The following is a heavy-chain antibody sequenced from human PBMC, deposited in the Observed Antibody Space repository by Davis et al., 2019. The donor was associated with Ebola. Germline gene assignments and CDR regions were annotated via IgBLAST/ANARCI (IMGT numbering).Heavy chain of an antibody. J-gene: IGHJ4*02. CDR2: VYSSGTA. CDR3: ARGWDGDRHLDY. V-gene: IGHV4-39*01. Sequence: MPSETLSLTCSVSGISMRDIRSSRYYWAWISQSPGKGLEFIGSVYSSGTAYNNPSLKSRVAISLDTPRNEVSLRLTSVTAADTAVYYCARGWDGDRHLDYWGQGTLLTVSS. D-gene: IGHD4-17*01. CDR1: GISMRDIRSSRYY.